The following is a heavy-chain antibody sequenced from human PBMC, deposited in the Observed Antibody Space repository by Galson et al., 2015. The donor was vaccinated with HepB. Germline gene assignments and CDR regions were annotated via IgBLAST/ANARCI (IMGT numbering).Heavy chain of an antibody. CDR1: GYSFTSYW. V-gene: IGHV5-51*01. CDR2: IYPGDSDT. J-gene: IGHJ5*02. CDR3: ARQGSGYYDFWSGPYNWFDP. Sequence: QSGAEVKKPGESLKISCKGSGYSFTSYWIGWVRQMPGKGLEWMGIIYPGDSDTRYSPSFQGQVTISADKSISTAYLQWSSLKASDTAMYYCARQGSGYYDFWSGPYNWFDPWGQGTLVTVSS. D-gene: IGHD3-3*01.